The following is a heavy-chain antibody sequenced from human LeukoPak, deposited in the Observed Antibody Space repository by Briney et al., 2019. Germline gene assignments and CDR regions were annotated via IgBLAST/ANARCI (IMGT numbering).Heavy chain of an antibody. Sequence: SETLSLTCAVYGGSFSGYYWSWIRQPPGKGLEWIGYIYYSGSTNYNPSLKSRVTISVDTSKNQFSLKLSSVTAADTAVYYCASVGGSYSYYYYYGMDVWGQGTTVTVSS. V-gene: IGHV4-59*01. J-gene: IGHJ6*02. D-gene: IGHD1-26*01. CDR2: IYYSGST. CDR3: ASVGGSYSYYYYYGMDV. CDR1: GGSFSGYY.